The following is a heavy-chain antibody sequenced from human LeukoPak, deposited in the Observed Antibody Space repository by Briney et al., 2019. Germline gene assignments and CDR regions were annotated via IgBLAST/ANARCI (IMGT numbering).Heavy chain of an antibody. CDR1: GFTFSSYA. J-gene: IGHJ3*02. Sequence: QPGGSLRLSFAASGFTFSSYAMSWVRQAPGKGLEWVSAISGSGGSTYYADSVKGRFTISRDNSKNTLYLQMNSLRAEDTAVYYCAKGGYDYPGAFDIWGQGTMATVSS. CDR3: AKGGYDYPGAFDI. CDR2: ISGSGGST. V-gene: IGHV3-23*01. D-gene: IGHD4-11*01.